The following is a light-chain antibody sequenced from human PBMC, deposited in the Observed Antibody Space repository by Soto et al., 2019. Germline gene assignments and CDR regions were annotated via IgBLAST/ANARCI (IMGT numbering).Light chain of an antibody. CDR3: QVWDSSGDHPV. CDR1: NIGSKS. V-gene: IGLV3-21*02. Sequence: SYELPQPPSVSVAPGQTARITCGGKNIGSKSVHWHQQKPGQAPVLVVYDNSDRPSGIPERFSGSNSGNTATLTITRVEAGDEADYYCQVWDSSGDHPVFGTGTKVTVL. J-gene: IGLJ1*01. CDR2: DNS.